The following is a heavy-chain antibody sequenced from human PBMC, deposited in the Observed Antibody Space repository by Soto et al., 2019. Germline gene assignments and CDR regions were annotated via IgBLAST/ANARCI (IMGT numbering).Heavy chain of an antibody. D-gene: IGHD4-17*01. CDR2: IYYSGST. CDR3: ARSHYGDYPSGWFDP. CDR1: GGSISSSSYY. V-gene: IGHV4-39*01. Sequence: SETLSLTCTVSGGSISSSSYYWGWIRQPPGKGLEWIGSIYYSGSTYYNPSLKSRVTISVDTSKNQFSLKLSSVTAADTAVYYCARSHYGDYPSGWFDPWGQGTLVTVSS. J-gene: IGHJ5*02.